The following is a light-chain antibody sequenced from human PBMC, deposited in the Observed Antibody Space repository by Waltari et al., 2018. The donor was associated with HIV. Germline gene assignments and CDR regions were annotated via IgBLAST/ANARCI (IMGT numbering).Light chain of an antibody. CDR3: QQYYSTPHS. CDR1: QSVLYSSNNKNY. CDR2: GAS. J-gene: IGKJ2*03. Sequence: DNVMTQAPDSLSVSLGERATINCKSSQSVLYSSNNKNYLALYQQKPGQPPKLLMYGASTRESGVPDRFSGSGSGTDFTLTVSSLQAEDVAVYYCQQYYSTPHSFGQGTKLEIK. V-gene: IGKV4-1*01.